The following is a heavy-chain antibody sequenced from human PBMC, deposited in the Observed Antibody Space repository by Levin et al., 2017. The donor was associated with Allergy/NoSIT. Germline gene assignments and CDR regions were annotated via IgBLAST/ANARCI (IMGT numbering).Heavy chain of an antibody. V-gene: IGHV1-18*01. Sequence: ASVKVSCKASGFSFSNFGLTWVRQAPGQGLEWMGWISPYNGDTKYAQKLQGRVTMTTDTSTSTALMELRSLRFDDTAIYYCAREMADTAADTFDLWGQGTMVTVSS. J-gene: IGHJ3*01. CDR2: ISPYNGDT. D-gene: IGHD5-18*01. CDR3: AREMADTAADTFDL. CDR1: GFSFSNFG.